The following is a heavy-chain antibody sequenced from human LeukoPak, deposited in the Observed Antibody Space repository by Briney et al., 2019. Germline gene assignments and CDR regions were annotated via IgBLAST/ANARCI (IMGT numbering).Heavy chain of an antibody. J-gene: IGHJ4*02. V-gene: IGHV3-21*01. CDR3: ARIPGSSGWNYYFDY. CDR1: GFTFSNYN. Sequence: PGGSLRLSCAASGFTFSNYNMNWVRQAPGKGLEWVSCISTRSTYIYYADSVKGRFTISRDSAKNSLYLQMNSLRAEDTAVYYCARIPGSSGWNYYFDYWGQGTLVTVSS. D-gene: IGHD6-19*01. CDR2: ISTRSTYI.